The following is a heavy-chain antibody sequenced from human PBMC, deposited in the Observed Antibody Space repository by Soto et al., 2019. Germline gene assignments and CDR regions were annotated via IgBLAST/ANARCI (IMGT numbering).Heavy chain of an antibody. D-gene: IGHD3-3*01. J-gene: IGHJ4*02. Sequence: AAVKVSCKSSGYTFTGYYMHWVRQAPGQGLEWMGWINPNSGGTNYAQKFQGWVTMTRDTSISTAYMELSRLRSDDTAMYYCACDYSDVWSAPNMYYSVQGPLLTVS. V-gene: IGHV1-2*04. CDR3: ACDYSDVWSAPNMYY. CDR2: INPNSGGT. CDR1: GYTFTGYY.